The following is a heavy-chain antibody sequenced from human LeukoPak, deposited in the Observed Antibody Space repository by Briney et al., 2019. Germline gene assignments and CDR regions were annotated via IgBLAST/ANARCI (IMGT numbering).Heavy chain of an antibody. D-gene: IGHD4-23*01. J-gene: IGHJ4*02. V-gene: IGHV4-34*01. CDR1: GGSFSGYY. CDR2: INHSGST. CDR3: ARLRLRWPDY. Sequence: PSETLSLTCAVYGGSFSGYYWSWIRQPPGKGLEWIGEINHSGSTNYNPSLKSRVTISVDTSKNQFSLKLSSVTAADTAVYYCARLRLRWPDYWGQGTLVTVSS.